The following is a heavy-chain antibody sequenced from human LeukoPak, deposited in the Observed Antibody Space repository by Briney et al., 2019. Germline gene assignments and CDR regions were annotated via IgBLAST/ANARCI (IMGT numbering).Heavy chain of an antibody. V-gene: IGHV4-34*01. CDR2: INHSGST. Sequence: ETLXLTXAXYGGSFSGYYWSWIRQPPGKGLEWIGEINHSGSTNYNPSLKSRVTISVDTSKNQFSLKLSSVTAADTAVYYCARDLGMSHYSSSDYYYYGMDVWGQGTTVTVSS. J-gene: IGHJ6*02. D-gene: IGHD2-21*01. CDR1: GGSFSGYY. CDR3: ARDLGMSHYSSSDYYYYGMDV.